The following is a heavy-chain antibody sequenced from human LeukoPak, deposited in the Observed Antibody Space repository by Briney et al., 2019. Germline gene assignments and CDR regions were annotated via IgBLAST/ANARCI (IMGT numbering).Heavy chain of an antibody. V-gene: IGHV3-21*01. D-gene: IGHD6-6*01. Sequence: GGSLRLSCAASGFTFSGYSMNWVRQAPGKGLEWVSSISSSNSYIYYADSVKGRFTISRDNAKNSLYLQMNSLRADDTAVYYCARDSSSSDFDYWGQGTLVTVSS. CDR3: ARDSSSSDFDY. CDR2: ISSSNSYI. CDR1: GFTFSGYS. J-gene: IGHJ4*02.